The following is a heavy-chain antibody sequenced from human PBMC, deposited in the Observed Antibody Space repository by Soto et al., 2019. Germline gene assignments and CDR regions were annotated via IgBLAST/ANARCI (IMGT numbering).Heavy chain of an antibody. Sequence: GGSLRLSCVASGFTFSSYAMSWVRQAPGKGLEWVSTISGSSGSTYYADSVKGRFTISRDSSKNRLFLQMDSLRADDTALYYCAKDIVVVPAGGNAFDMWGQGTMVTVSS. CDR3: AKDIVVVPAGGNAFDM. CDR2: ISGSSGST. D-gene: IGHD2-2*01. V-gene: IGHV3-23*01. J-gene: IGHJ3*02. CDR1: GFTFSSYA.